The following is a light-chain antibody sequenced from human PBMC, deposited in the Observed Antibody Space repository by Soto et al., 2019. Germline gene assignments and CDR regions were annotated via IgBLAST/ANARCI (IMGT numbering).Light chain of an antibody. CDR3: RSYAGSNNYV. V-gene: IGLV2-8*01. Sequence: QSALTQPPSASGSPGQSVTISCTGTSSDVGGYNYVSWYQQHPGKAPKLMIYEVSKRPSGVPDRFSGSKSGNTAPLTVSGLQAEDEADYYCRSYAGSNNYVFGTGTKSPS. J-gene: IGLJ1*01. CDR2: EVS. CDR1: SSDVGGYNY.